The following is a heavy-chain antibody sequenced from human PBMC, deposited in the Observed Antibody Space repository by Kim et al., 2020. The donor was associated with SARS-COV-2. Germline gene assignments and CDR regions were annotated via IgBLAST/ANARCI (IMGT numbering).Heavy chain of an antibody. V-gene: IGHV4-31*03. CDR1: GGSITSGGYY. J-gene: IGHJ4*02. CDR2: IYYSGAT. CDR3: ASTPAVSRSYFDC. Sequence: SETLSLTCTVSGGSITSGGYYCNWIRQLPGKGLEWIGYIYYSGATYYNPSLESRVTISQDTSKNQFSLKLSSVTAADTAVYYCASTPAVSRSYFDCWGPGTLVTVSS.